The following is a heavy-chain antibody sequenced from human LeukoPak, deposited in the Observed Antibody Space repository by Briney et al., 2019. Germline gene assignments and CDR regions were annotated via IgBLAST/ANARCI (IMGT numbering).Heavy chain of an antibody. Sequence: VKVSCKASGYTFTSYDINWVRQATGQGLEWMGWINPNSGGTNYAQKFQGRVTMTRDTSISTAYMELSRLRSDDTAVYYCARGGRFGYCSSTSCPRPSDAFDIWGQGTMVTVSS. CDR3: ARGGRFGYCSSTSCPRPSDAFDI. CDR1: GYTFTSYD. D-gene: IGHD2-2*01. J-gene: IGHJ3*02. V-gene: IGHV1-2*02. CDR2: INPNSGGT.